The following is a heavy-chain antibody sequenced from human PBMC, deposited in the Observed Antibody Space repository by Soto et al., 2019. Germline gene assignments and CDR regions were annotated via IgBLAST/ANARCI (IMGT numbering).Heavy chain of an antibody. D-gene: IGHD6-19*01. V-gene: IGHV3-48*02. Sequence: GGSLRLSCAASGFTFSSYSMNWVRQAPGKGLEWVSYISSSSSTIYYADSVKGRFTISRDNAKNSLYLQMNSLRDEDTAVYYCAKEEASAWLSKYFQHWGQGTLVTVSS. CDR3: AKEEASAWLSKYFQH. J-gene: IGHJ1*01. CDR2: ISSSSSTI. CDR1: GFTFSSYS.